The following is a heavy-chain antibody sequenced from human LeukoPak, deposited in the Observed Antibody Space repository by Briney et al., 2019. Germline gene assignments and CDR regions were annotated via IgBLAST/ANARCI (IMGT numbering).Heavy chain of an antibody. CDR3: ARGIAVAGTYYIDY. J-gene: IGHJ4*02. V-gene: IGHV3-33*01. D-gene: IGHD6-19*01. CDR1: GFTFSGDG. Sequence: PGRSLRLSCAASGFTFSGDGIHWVRQAPGKGLEWVAVIWYDGNNEYYADSVKGRFTISRDNSKNTLYLQMNSLRVEDTAVYYCARGIAVAGTYYIDYWGQGTLVTVSS. CDR2: IWYDGNNE.